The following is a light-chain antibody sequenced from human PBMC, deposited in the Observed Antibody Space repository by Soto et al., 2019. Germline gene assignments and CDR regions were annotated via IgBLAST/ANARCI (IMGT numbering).Light chain of an antibody. V-gene: IGLV2-14*01. CDR2: EVA. CDR3: SSYTSSSPLYV. CDR1: NSDIGFYNY. Sequence: QSVLTQPASVSGSPGQSITISCTGTNSDIGFYNYVSWYQQHPGEAPKLIIYEVAKRPSGVSSRFSGSKSGNTASLTISGLQAEEEADYHCSSYTSSSPLYVFGTGTKVTVL. J-gene: IGLJ1*01.